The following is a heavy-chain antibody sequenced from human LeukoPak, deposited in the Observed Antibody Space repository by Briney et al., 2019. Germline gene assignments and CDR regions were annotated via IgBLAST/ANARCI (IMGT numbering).Heavy chain of an antibody. V-gene: IGHV4-34*01. CDR3: ARGGDSSSWLTWSDP. CDR1: GFTFNNYN. J-gene: IGHJ5*02. D-gene: IGHD6-13*01. Sequence: PGGSLRLSCAASGFTFNNYNMNWVRPAPGKGVEWIGEINHSGSTNYNPSLKSRVTISVDTSKNQFSLKLSSVTAADTAVYYCARGGDSSSWLTWSDPWGQGTLVTVSS. CDR2: INHSGST.